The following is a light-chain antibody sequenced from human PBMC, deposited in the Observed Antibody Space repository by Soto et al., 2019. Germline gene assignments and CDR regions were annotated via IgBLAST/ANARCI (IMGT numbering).Light chain of an antibody. CDR3: QSYDSSLSGSV. Sequence: QSVLTQPPSVSGAPGQRVTISCTGSSSNIGAGYDVHWYQQLPGTAPKLLIYGNSNRPSGVPDRFSGSKSGTSASLAITGLQAEDSADYYCQSYDSSLSGSVFGGGTQRTVL. CDR2: GNS. V-gene: IGLV1-40*01. CDR1: SSNIGAGYD. J-gene: IGLJ2*01.